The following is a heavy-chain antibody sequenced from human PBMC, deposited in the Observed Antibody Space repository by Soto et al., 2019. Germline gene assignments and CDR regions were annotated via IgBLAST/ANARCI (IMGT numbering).Heavy chain of an antibody. CDR2: IIPIFGTE. CDR3: ARTHCSGGSCYSNFDY. CDR1: GGTFSSYA. V-gene: IGHV1-69*06. Sequence: QVQLVQSGAEVKKPGSSAKVSCKASGGTFSSYAISWVRQAPGQGLEWMGGIIPIFGTENYAQKFQGRVTITADKSTSTAYMELSSLSSEDTAVYYCARTHCSGGSCYSNFDYWGQGTLVTVSS. D-gene: IGHD2-15*01. J-gene: IGHJ4*02.